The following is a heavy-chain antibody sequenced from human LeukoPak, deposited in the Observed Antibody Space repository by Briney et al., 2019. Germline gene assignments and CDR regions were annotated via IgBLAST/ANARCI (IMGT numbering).Heavy chain of an antibody. J-gene: IGHJ6*03. CDR2: INHSGST. Sequence: SSETLSLTCAVYGGSFSGYYWSWIRQPPGKGLEWIGEINHSGSTNYNPSLKSRVTISVDTSKNQFSLKLSSVTAADTAVYYCARERQLVLLYYYMDVWGKGTTVTVSS. CDR3: ARERQLVLLYYYMDV. V-gene: IGHV4-34*01. CDR1: GGSFSGYY. D-gene: IGHD6-13*01.